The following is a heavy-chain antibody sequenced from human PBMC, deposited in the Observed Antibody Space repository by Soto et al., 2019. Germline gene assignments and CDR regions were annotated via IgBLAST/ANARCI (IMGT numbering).Heavy chain of an antibody. D-gene: IGHD5-12*01. J-gene: IGHJ5*02. Sequence: SVKVSCKASGGTFSSYAISWVRQAPGQGLEWMGGIIPIFGTANYAQKFQGRVTITADESTSTAYMELSSLRSEDTAVYYCARDRREWLRNRLDPWGQGTLVTVSS. CDR3: ARDRREWLRNRLDP. CDR2: IIPIFGTA. CDR1: GGTFSSYA. V-gene: IGHV1-69*13.